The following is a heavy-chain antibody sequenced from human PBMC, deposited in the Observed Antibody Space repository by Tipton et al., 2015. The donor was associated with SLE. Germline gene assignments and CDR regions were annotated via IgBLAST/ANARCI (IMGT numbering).Heavy chain of an antibody. D-gene: IGHD6-13*01. CDR1: GGSISSRY. Sequence: TLSLTCTVSGGSISSRYWSWIRQPPGKGLEWIGYVYSSGSTKYNPSLKSRVTISVDTSKNQFSLKLSSVTAADTAVYYCARDPIAAAGEFDYWGQGTLVTVSS. CDR2: VYSSGST. V-gene: IGHV4-59*11. CDR3: ARDPIAAAGEFDY. J-gene: IGHJ4*02.